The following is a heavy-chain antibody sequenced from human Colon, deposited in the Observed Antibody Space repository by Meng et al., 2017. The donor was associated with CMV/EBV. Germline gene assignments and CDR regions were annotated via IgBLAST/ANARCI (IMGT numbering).Heavy chain of an antibody. D-gene: IGHD3-10*01. CDR3: AKNDGSGSYYWDYFDY. CDR2: ISGSGGTT. V-gene: IGHV3-23*01. CDR1: GFTFSSYA. J-gene: IGHJ4*02. Sequence: GESLKISCEVSGFTFSSYAMTWVRQAPGKGLECVSTISGSGGTTDYADSVRGRFTISRDNSKNTLYLQMNSLRADDTAIYYCAKNDGSGSYYWDYFDYWGLGTLVTVSS.